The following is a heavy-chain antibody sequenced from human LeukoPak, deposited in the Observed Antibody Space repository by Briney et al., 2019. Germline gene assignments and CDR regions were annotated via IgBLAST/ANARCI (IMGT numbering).Heavy chain of an antibody. Sequence: GGSLRLSCAASGFTFFRYSMNWVRQAPGKGLEWVSYINTGSSTIYYADSVKGRFTISRDNAKNSLYLQMNSLRDEDTAIYYCARGTYDFDCWGQGTLVTVSS. CDR3: ARGTYDFDC. V-gene: IGHV3-48*02. D-gene: IGHD1-26*01. J-gene: IGHJ4*02. CDR1: GFTFFRYS. CDR2: INTGSSTI.